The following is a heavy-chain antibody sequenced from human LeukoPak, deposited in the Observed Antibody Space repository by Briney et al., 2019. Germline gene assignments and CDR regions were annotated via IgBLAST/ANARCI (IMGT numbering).Heavy chain of an antibody. CDR1: GFTFSDFA. D-gene: IGHD6-19*01. CDR2: ISRSAITT. V-gene: IGHV3-23*01. Sequence: GGSLRLSCAASGFTFSDFAMSWVRQAPGKGLAWVSIISRSAITTYHADSVKGRFTISRDNSKNTLYLQMNSLRAEDTAVYYCAKKISGWRIPGDFWGQGTLVTVSS. CDR3: AKKISGWRIPGDF. J-gene: IGHJ4*02.